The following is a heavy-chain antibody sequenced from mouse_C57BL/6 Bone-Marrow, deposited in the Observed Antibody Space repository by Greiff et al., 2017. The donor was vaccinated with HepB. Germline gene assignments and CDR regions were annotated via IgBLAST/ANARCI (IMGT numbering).Heavy chain of an antibody. J-gene: IGHJ1*03. Sequence: EVKVVDSGEGLVKPGGSLKLSCAASGFTFSSYAMSWVRQTPEKRQEWVAYISSGGDYIYYADTVKGRFTISRDNARNTLYLQMSSLKSEDTAMYYCTRDYYGSPGWYFDVWGTGTTVTVSS. CDR1: GFTFSSYA. V-gene: IGHV5-9-1*02. CDR2: ISSGGDYI. CDR3: TRDYYGSPGWYFDV. D-gene: IGHD1-1*01.